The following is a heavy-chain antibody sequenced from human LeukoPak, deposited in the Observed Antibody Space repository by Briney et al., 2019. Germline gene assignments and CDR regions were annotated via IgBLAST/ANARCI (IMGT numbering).Heavy chain of an antibody. CDR1: GFTFSSYV. D-gene: IGHD3-10*02. CDR3: AELGITMIGGV. Sequence: PGRSLRLSCAVSGFTFSSYVMHWVRQPPGKGLEWAALISYDGTSKQYADSVKGRFTISRDNAKNSLYLQMNSLRAEDTAVYYCAELGITMIGGVWGKGTTVTISS. V-gene: IGHV3-30*04. J-gene: IGHJ6*04. CDR2: ISYDGTSK.